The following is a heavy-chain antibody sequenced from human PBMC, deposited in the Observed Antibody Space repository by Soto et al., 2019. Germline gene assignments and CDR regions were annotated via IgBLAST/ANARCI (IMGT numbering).Heavy chain of an antibody. CDR2: IYHSGST. Sequence: SEPLSLTCAVSGGYISSGGYSWSWIRQPPGKGLEWIGYIYHSGSTNYNPSLKSRVTISVDRSKNQFSLRLNSVTAADTALYYCATGTLQYFDAFDFWGQGALVTVSS. V-gene: IGHV4-30-2*02. J-gene: IGHJ4*02. D-gene: IGHD3-9*01. CDR1: GGYISSGGYS. CDR3: ATGTLQYFDAFDF.